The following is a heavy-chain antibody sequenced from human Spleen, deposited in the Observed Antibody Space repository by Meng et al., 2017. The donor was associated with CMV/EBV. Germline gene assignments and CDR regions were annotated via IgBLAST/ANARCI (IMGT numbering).Heavy chain of an antibody. V-gene: IGHV3-21*01. Sequence: GGSLRLSCAASGFTFTTYCMNWVRQAPGKGLEWVSSITSSSSHLTYADSVQGRFTISRDNAKSSLYLQMNSLRADDTAVYYCTRTTSTGTTGDRTYGMDVWGQGTTVTVSS. J-gene: IGHJ6*02. D-gene: IGHD7-27*01. CDR2: ITSSSSHL. CDR1: GFTFTTYC. CDR3: TRTTSTGTTGDRTYGMDV.